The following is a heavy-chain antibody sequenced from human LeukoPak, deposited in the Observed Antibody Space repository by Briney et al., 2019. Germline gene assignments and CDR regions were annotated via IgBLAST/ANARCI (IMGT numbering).Heavy chain of an antibody. J-gene: IGHJ5*02. D-gene: IGHD3-10*01. CDR3: ARDSGTTGAVKFDP. CDR2: IYYSGST. Sequence: WETLSLTCAVSGGSISSYYWGWFRQPPEKGLEWIGNIYYSGSTYYNPSLESRVTISVDTSKNQFSLTLSSVTAADTAVYYCARDSGTTGAVKFDPWGQGTLVTVSS. V-gene: IGHV4-39*07. CDR1: GGSISSYY.